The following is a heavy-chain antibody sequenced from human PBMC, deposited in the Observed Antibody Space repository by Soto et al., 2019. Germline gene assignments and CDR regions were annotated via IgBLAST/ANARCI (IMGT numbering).Heavy chain of an antibody. V-gene: IGHV1-8*02. CDR2: MNPNTANT. CDR3: ARERGGRSTYRFDP. Sequence: ASVKVSCKTSGGTFNTYPFSWVRQATGQGLEWMGWMNPNTANTGYAQKFQGRVTMTRNTSISTAYMELSSLRSEDTAVYYCARERGGRSTYRFDPWGQGTLVTVSS. D-gene: IGHD1-26*01. J-gene: IGHJ5*02. CDR1: GGTFNTYP.